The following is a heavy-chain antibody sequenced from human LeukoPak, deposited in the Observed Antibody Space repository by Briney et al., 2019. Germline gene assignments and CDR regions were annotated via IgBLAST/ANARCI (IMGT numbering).Heavy chain of an antibody. V-gene: IGHV3-23*01. D-gene: IGHD1-1*01. CDR2: ISGSGTNT. Sequence: GGCLRRSCAASGFTFSNFAMGWVRQAPGKGLEWVSSISGSGTNTFYTDSVKGRFTMSRDNSKSTLYLQMNSLRAEDTAIYYCAKDGGERSFDCWGQGTLVTVSS. CDR1: GFTFSNFA. J-gene: IGHJ4*02. CDR3: AKDGGERSFDC.